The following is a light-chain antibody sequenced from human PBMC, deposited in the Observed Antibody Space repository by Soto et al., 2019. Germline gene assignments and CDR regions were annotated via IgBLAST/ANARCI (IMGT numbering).Light chain of an antibody. Sequence: QSVLTQPPSASGTPGQRITISCSGSSSNIGNDFVYWYQQLPGTAPKLLIYHDNHRHSGVPDRFSGSKSGTSAYLVIAGLRSDDEGDYYCASWDDSLRGYGFGTGTKVTVL. J-gene: IGLJ1*01. V-gene: IGLV1-47*02. CDR2: HDN. CDR1: SSNIGNDF. CDR3: ASWDDSLRGYG.